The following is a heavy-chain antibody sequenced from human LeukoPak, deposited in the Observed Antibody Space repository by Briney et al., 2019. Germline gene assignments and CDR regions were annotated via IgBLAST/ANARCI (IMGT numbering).Heavy chain of an antibody. CDR3: ASRDKGYYYGMDV. J-gene: IGHJ6*02. CDR2: TYSVGST. V-gene: IGHV3-66*01. CDR1: GFTVSSNY. Sequence: GGSLRLSCAASGFTVSSNYMNWVRQAPGKGLVRVSLTYSVGSTYYVDSVKGRFTISRDNSKNTLYLQMNSLRAEDTAVYYCASRDKGYYYGMDVWGQGTTVTVSS. D-gene: IGHD5-24*01.